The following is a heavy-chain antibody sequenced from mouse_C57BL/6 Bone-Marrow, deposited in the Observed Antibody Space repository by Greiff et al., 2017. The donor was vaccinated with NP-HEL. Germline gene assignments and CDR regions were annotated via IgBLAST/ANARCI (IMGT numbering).Heavy chain of an antibody. Sequence: EVKLVESGGGLVQPGGSLKLSCAASGFTFSDYYMYWVRQTPEKRLEWVAYISNGGGSTYYPDTVKGRFTISRDNAKNTLYLQMRRLKSEDTAMYYCARLPDGYYAMDYWGQGTSVTVSS. CDR3: ARLPDGYYAMDY. CDR1: GFTFSDYY. CDR2: ISNGGGST. V-gene: IGHV5-12*01. D-gene: IGHD2-3*01. J-gene: IGHJ4*01.